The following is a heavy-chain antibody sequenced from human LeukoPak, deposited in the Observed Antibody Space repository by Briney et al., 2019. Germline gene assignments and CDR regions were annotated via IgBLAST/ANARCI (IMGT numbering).Heavy chain of an antibody. Sequence: SETLSLTCAVYGGSFSGYYWSWIRQPPGKGLEWIGEINHSGSTNYNPSLKSRVTISVDTSKNQFSLKLSSVTAADTAVYYCARAPVWGGMVSYYYMDVWGKGTTVTISS. CDR3: ARAPVWGGMVSYYYMDV. V-gene: IGHV4-34*01. CDR2: INHSGST. D-gene: IGHD3-10*01. J-gene: IGHJ6*03. CDR1: GGSFSGYY.